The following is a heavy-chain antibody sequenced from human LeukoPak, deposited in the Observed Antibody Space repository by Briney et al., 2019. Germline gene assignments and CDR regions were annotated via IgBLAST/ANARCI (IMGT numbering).Heavy chain of an antibody. CDR2: ISYDGSNK. CDR3: ARDSCGSCYYFDY. D-gene: IGHD2-15*01. Sequence: GRSLRLSCAASGSTFSSYAMHWVRQAPGKGVEWGAVISYDGSNKYYADSVKGRFTISRDNSKNPLYLQMNSLRAEDTAVYYCARDSCGSCYYFDYWGQGTLVTVSS. J-gene: IGHJ4*02. CDR1: GSTFSSYA. V-gene: IGHV3-30*04.